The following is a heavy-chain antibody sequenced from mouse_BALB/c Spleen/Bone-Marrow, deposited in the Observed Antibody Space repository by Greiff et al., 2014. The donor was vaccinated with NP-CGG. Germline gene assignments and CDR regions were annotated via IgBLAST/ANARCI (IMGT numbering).Heavy chain of an antibody. V-gene: IGHV1-9*01. Sequence: VQLQESGADLMKPGASAKISCKATGYRFNSYWIEWVKQRPGHGLEWIGEILPGSGSTNFNEKFKGKATFTAYTSSNTAYMQISSLTPEDSAVYYCARLGIRSFDYWGQGTTLTVSS. CDR2: ILPGSGST. J-gene: IGHJ2*01. CDR1: GYRFNSYW. CDR3: ARLGIRSFDY. D-gene: IGHD3-1*01.